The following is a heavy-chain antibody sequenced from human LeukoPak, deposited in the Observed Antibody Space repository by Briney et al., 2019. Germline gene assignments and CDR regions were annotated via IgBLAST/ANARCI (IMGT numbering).Heavy chain of an antibody. CDR3: AKSLGGSMATPDS. J-gene: IGHJ5*01. D-gene: IGHD5-24*01. V-gene: IGHV3-30*02. CDR1: GFSFSDYY. Sequence: GGSLRLSCAASGFSFSDYYIHWVRLAPGKGLEWVTYIRYAGSTTYAESVKGRFTISGDNSKNPVYLQLSSLAIADTAFFYCAKSLGGSMATPDSWGQGAVVSDSS. CDR2: IRYAGSTT.